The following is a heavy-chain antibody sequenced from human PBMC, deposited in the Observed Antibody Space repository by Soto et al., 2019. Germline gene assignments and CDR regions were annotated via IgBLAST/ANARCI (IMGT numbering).Heavy chain of an antibody. CDR1: GFTFNSYW. J-gene: IGHJ5*02. D-gene: IGHD3-22*01. Sequence: GGSLRLSCAASGFTFNSYWMHWVRQAPGKGLVWVSRINSDGTSRSYADSVKGRFTISRDNAKNTLYLQMDSLRAEDTAVYYCARRFHNTSGYYPFDPWGQGTLVTVSS. CDR2: INSDGTSR. CDR3: ARRFHNTSGYYPFDP. V-gene: IGHV3-74*01.